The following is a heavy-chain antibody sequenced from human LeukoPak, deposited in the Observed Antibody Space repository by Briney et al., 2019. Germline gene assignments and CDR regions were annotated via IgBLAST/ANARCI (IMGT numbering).Heavy chain of an antibody. CDR2: IYSSGST. CDR3: AKIVGAPSWFDP. CDR1: GGSISSSGYY. Sequence: SETLSLTCTVSGGSISSSGYYWGWIRQSPGKGLEWIGSIYSSGSTYYNPSLESRVTISVGASKNRFSLKLSSVTAADTAVYYCAKIVGAPSWFDPWGQGTLVTVSS. D-gene: IGHD1-26*01. J-gene: IGHJ5*02. V-gene: IGHV4-39*07.